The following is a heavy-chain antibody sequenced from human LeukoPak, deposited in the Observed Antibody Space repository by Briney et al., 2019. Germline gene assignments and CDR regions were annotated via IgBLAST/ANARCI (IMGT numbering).Heavy chain of an antibody. CDR3: ARVSSGYIGERRAFDI. Sequence: PSQTLSLTCAVSGGSISSGGYSWSWIRQPPGKGPEWIGYIYHSGSTYYNPSLKSRVTISVDRSKNQFSLQLNSVTPEDTAVYYCARVSSGYIGERRAFDIWGQGTMVTVSS. J-gene: IGHJ3*02. D-gene: IGHD3-10*01. CDR1: GGSISSGGYS. CDR2: IYHSGST. V-gene: IGHV4-30-2*01.